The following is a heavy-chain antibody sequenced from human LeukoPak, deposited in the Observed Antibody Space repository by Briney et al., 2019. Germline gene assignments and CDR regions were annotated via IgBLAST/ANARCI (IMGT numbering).Heavy chain of an antibody. CDR3: ARSPSTVVADY. J-gene: IGHJ4*02. CDR1: GGSISSSSYY. CDR2: IYYSGST. Sequence: PSETLSLTCTVSGGSISSSSYYWGWIRQPPGKGLEWIGSIYYSGSTYYNPSLKSRVTISVDTSKNQFSLKLSSVTAADTAVYYCARSPSTVVADYWAREPWSPSPQ. D-gene: IGHD2-15*01. V-gene: IGHV4-39*07.